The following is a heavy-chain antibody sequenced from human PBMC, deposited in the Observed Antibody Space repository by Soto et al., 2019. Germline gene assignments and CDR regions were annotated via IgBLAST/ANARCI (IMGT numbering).Heavy chain of an antibody. V-gene: IGHV4-39*01. CDR1: VVSISSSSYY. CDR3: ARHRGDDYSNHYYFEY. CDR2: IYYSGST. Sequence: PSETLSLTCTFSVVSISSSSYYCGWIRQPPWKGLEWIGSIYYSGSTYYNPSLKSRVTRSVDTSKNQFCLKLSSVTASDTAVYSCARHRGDDYSNHYYFEYWGQGTPVNVSS. D-gene: IGHD4-4*01. J-gene: IGHJ4*02.